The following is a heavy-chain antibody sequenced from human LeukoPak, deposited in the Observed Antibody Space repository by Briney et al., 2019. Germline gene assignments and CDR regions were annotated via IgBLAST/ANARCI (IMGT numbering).Heavy chain of an antibody. D-gene: IGHD2-2*02. V-gene: IGHV1-2*02. CDR1: GYTFTGYY. J-gene: IGHJ4*02. Sequence: ASVNVSCMASGYTFTGYYMHWVRQAPGQGLEWMGWINTNSGGTNYAQKFQGRVTMTRDTSISTAYMELSRLRSDDTAVYYCASDGGGYCSSTSCYNNFDYWGQGTLVTVSS. CDR3: ASDGGGYCSSTSCYNNFDY. CDR2: INTNSGGT.